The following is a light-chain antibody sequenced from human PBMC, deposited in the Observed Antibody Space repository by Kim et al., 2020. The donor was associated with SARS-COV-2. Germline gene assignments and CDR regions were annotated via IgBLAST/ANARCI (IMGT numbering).Light chain of an antibody. V-gene: IGKV3-11*01. Sequence: LPPGERATPSCRASQSVSSFLAWYHQKPGQAPRLLIYAASNRATGIPARFSGSGSGTDFTLTISSLEPEDFAVYYCQHRSSWPSTFGQGTKVDIK. CDR3: QHRSSWPST. J-gene: IGKJ1*01. CDR1: QSVSSF. CDR2: AAS.